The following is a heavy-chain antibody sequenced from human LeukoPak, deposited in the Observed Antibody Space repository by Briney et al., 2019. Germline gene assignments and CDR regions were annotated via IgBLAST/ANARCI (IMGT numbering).Heavy chain of an antibody. CDR3: ARQGSGYQGAYFDY. CDR2: IYYSGSA. D-gene: IGHD3-22*01. V-gene: IGHV4-61*05. CDR1: GGSISSSSYY. Sequence: SETLSLTCTVSGGSISSSSYYWSWIRQPPGKGLEWIGYIYYSGSANYNPSLKSRVTISVDTSKNQFSLKLSSVTAADTAVYYCARQGSGYQGAYFDYWGQGTLVTVSS. J-gene: IGHJ4*02.